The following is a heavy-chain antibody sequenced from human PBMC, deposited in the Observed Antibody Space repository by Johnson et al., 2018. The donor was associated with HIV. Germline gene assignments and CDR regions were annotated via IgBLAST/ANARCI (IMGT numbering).Heavy chain of an antibody. V-gene: IGHV3-20*04. Sequence: VQLVESGGGLVKPGGSLRLSCAASGFTFSDYYMSWIRQAPGKGLEWVSGINWNGGSTGYADSVKGRFTISRDNAKNSLSMEMNSLRAEDTALYYCARVSSTYSSILGAFDIWGQGTMLTVSS. J-gene: IGHJ3*02. CDR3: ARVSSTYSSILGAFDI. CDR1: GFTFSDYY. D-gene: IGHD2-2*01. CDR2: INWNGGST.